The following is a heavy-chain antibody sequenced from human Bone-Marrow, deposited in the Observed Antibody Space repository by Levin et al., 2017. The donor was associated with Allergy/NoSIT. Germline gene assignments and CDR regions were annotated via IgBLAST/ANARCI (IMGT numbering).Heavy chain of an antibody. V-gene: IGHV4-39*07. CDR1: GGSISSSSYY. Sequence: SQTLSLTCTVSGGSISSSSYYWGWIRQPPGKGLEWIGSIYYSGSTYYNPSLKSRVTISVDTSKNQFSLKLSSVTAADTAVYYCARGHTIGTYYYDSRGYVGFDYWGQGTLVTVSS. J-gene: IGHJ4*02. D-gene: IGHD3-22*01. CDR2: IYYSGST. CDR3: ARGHTIGTYYYDSRGYVGFDY.